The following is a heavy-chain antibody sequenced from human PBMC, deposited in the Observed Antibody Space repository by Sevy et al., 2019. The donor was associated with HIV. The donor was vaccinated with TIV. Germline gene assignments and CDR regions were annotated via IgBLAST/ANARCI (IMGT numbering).Heavy chain of an antibody. CDR1: GGSISSYY. J-gene: IGHJ4*02. Sequence: SETLSLTCTVSGGSISSYYWSWIRQPPGKGLEWIGYIYYSGSTNYNPSLKSRVTISVDTSKNQFSRKLSSVTAADTAVYYCARDGYNEGIFDYWGQGTLVTVSS. CDR2: IYYSGST. V-gene: IGHV4-59*01. CDR3: ARDGYNEGIFDY. D-gene: IGHD5-12*01.